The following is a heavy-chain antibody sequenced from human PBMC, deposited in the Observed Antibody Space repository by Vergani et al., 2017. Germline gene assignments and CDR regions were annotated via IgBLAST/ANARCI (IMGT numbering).Heavy chain of an antibody. D-gene: IGHD2-21*01. V-gene: IGHV4-34*12. CDR2: IIHRGNT. CDR3: ARMGPVYCGGDCDLDN. Sequence: QVQLQQWGAGLLKPSETLSLTCAVYGGSFSGYYWSWIRQPPGKGLEWIGEIIHRGNTNYNPSLKSQVTISVDTSKNQCSLKLSSVTAADTAVYYCARMGPVYCGGDCDLDNWGQGTLVTVSS. CDR1: GGSFSGYY. J-gene: IGHJ4*02.